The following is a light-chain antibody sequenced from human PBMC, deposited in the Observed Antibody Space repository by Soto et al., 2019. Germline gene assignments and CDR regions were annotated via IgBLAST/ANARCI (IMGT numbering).Light chain of an antibody. Sequence: QAVVTQEPSLTVSPGGTVTLTCGSSAGPVTGDHSCYWVQLIPGQAPVTLFYDITNKHSWTPARFSGSLLGGKAALTLSDAHPDDEAEYYCLLAYGGVRLFGGGTKLTVL. CDR1: AGPVTGDHS. J-gene: IGLJ3*02. V-gene: IGLV7-46*01. CDR3: LLAYGGVRL. CDR2: DIT.